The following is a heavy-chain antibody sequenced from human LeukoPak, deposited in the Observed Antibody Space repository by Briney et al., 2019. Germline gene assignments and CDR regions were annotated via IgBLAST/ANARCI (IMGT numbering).Heavy chain of an antibody. CDR2: IFYSGNT. J-gene: IGHJ4*02. CDR3: AKQRTTVTSGPLDY. V-gene: IGHV4-39*01. Sequence: SETLSLTCTVSGGSFRSSSYYWGWIRQPPGKGLEWIGSIFYSGNTYYNPSLKSRVTISADTSKNQFSLKVSSVTAADTAVYYCAKQRTTVTSGPLDYWGQGTLVTVSS. CDR1: GGSFRSSSYY. D-gene: IGHD4-17*01.